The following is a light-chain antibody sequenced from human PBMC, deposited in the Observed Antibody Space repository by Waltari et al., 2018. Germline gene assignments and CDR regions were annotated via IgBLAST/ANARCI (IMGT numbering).Light chain of an antibody. Sequence: DIQMTQSPSSLSASVGDTVTITCQASQGIGNNLNWYQQKPGKAPKFLIYRASSLQSGIPFRFSGSGSGTDFTLTIKSLQPEDFATYYCQQGYSYPRTFGQGTKVEIK. J-gene: IGKJ1*01. CDR1: QGIGNN. V-gene: IGKV1-16*01. CDR2: RAS. CDR3: QQGYSYPRT.